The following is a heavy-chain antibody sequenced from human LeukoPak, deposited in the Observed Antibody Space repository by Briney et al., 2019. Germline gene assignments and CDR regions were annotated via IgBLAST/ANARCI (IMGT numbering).Heavy chain of an antibody. J-gene: IGHJ4*02. CDR2: ISAYNGNT. D-gene: IGHD6-19*01. V-gene: IGHV1-18*01. CDR1: GYTFTSYG. Sequence: GASVKVSCKASGYTFTSYGISWVRQAPGQGLEWMGWISAYNGNTNYVQKLQGRVTMTTDRSTSTAYMELRSLRSDDTAVYYCARESSGWYLDYWGQGTLVTVSS. CDR3: ARESSGWYLDY.